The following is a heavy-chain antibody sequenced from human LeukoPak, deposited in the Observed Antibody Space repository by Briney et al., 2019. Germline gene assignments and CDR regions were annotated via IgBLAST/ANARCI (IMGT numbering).Heavy chain of an antibody. V-gene: IGHV3-23*01. CDR1: GFTFSSYA. Sequence: GGSLRLSCAAYGFTFSSYAMSWVRQAPGKGLEWVSAISGSGGSTYYADSVKGRFTISRDNSKNTLYLQMNSLRAEDTAVYYCAKDLDDSSGYADYWGQGTLVTVSS. J-gene: IGHJ4*02. CDR2: ISGSGGST. D-gene: IGHD3-22*01. CDR3: AKDLDDSSGYADY.